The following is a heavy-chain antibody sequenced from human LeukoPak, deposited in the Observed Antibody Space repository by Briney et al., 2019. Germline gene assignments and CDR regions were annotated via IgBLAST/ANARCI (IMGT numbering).Heavy chain of an antibody. CDR2: ISWNSGSI. J-gene: IGHJ3*02. D-gene: IGHD3-22*01. Sequence: GGSLRLSCAASGFTFSSYAMHWVRQAPGKGLEWVSGISWNSGSIGYADSVKGRFTISRDNAKNSLYLQMNSLRAEDMALYYCAKGVGYYDSSGYSGGYAFDIWGQGTMVTVSS. CDR1: GFTFSSYA. CDR3: AKGVGYYDSSGYSGGYAFDI. V-gene: IGHV3-9*03.